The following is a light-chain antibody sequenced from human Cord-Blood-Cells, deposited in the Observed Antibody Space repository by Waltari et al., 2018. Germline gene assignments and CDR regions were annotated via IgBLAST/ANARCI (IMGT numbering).Light chain of an antibody. J-gene: IGLJ3*02. CDR3: CSYAGSSTWV. V-gene: IGLV2-23*01. CDR1: SSDVGRYYL. CDR2: EGS. Sequence: QSALTQPAPVSGSPGQSLTIPCTGTSSDVGRYYLVSWYQQHPGKAPKLMSYEGSKRPSGVSNRFSGSKSGNTASLTISGLQAEDEADYYCCSYAGSSTWVFGGGTKLTVL.